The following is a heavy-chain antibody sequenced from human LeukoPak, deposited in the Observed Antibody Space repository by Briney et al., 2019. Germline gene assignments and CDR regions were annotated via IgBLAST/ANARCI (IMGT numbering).Heavy chain of an antibody. CDR3: ARDRGPAAAIFDY. J-gene: IGHJ4*02. CDR2: IFNGGTT. D-gene: IGHD2-2*01. V-gene: IGHV4-59*01. CDR1: GASISSYY. Sequence: PSETLSLTCTVSGASISSYYWSWVRQPPGKALEWLGYIFNGGTTSYSPSLKSRVTMSIDTPKSQVSLKLTSVTAADTAVYYCARDRGPAAAIFDYWGPGNPGHRLL.